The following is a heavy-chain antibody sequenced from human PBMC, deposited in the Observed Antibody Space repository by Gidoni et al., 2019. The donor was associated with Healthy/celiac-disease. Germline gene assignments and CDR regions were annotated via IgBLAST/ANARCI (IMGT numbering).Heavy chain of an antibody. V-gene: IGHV4-34*01. Sequence: QVQLQQWGAGLLKPSETLSLTCAVYGGSFSGYYWSWIRQPPEKGLEWIGEINHSGSTNYNPSLKSRVTISVDTSKNQFSLKLSSVTAADTAVYYCARGGKLGPFDYWGQGTLVTVSS. D-gene: IGHD6-6*01. CDR3: ARGGKLGPFDY. CDR2: INHSGST. CDR1: GGSFSGYY. J-gene: IGHJ4*02.